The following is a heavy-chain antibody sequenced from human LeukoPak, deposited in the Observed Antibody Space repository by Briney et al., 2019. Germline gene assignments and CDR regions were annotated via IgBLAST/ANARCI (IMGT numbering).Heavy chain of an antibody. V-gene: IGHV3-23*01. Sequence: GGSLRLSCAASGFTFSSYAMSWVRQAPGKGLEWVSGISNSGDTYYADSVKGRCTISRDNSKNTLELQMNSLRVDDTAVYYCAEEVAAIASPLFDSWGQGTLVTVSS. D-gene: IGHD6-13*01. CDR1: GFTFSSYA. CDR2: ISNSGDT. CDR3: AEEVAAIASPLFDS. J-gene: IGHJ4*02.